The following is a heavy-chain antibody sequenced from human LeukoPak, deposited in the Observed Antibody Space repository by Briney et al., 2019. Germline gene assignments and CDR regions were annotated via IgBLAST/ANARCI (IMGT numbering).Heavy chain of an antibody. V-gene: IGHV1-2*02. CDR2: IRPNSGDT. D-gene: IGHD3-10*01. CDR3: ARDRFEYYGSGSYDY. Sequence: ASVKVSCKASGYRFTDYYLHWVRQAPGQGPEWMGWIRPNSGDTDSAQKFQGRQTMTRDTSTATVYMELIRLTSDDTGVYFCARDRFEYYGSGSYDYWGQGTPVIVSS. J-gene: IGHJ4*02. CDR1: GYRFTDYY.